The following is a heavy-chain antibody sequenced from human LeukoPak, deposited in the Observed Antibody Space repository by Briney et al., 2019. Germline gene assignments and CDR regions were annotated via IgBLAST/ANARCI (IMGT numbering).Heavy chain of an antibody. CDR3: ARAGGVAMVTIPFDY. V-gene: IGHV1-18*01. Sequence: GASVKVSCKASGYTFTSYGISWVRQAPGQGLEWMGWISAYNGNTNYAQKPQGRVTMTTDTSTSTAYMELRSLRSDDTAVYYCARAGGVAMVTIPFDYWGQGTLVTVSS. D-gene: IGHD5-18*01. CDR2: ISAYNGNT. J-gene: IGHJ4*02. CDR1: GYTFTSYG.